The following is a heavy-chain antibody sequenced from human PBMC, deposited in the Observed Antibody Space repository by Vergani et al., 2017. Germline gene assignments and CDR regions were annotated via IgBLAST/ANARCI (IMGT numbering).Heavy chain of an antibody. Sequence: QITLKESGPTLVKATQTLTLTCTFSGFSLSTSGVGVGWIRQPPGKALEWLALIFWDDDKRYSPSLKSTITITKDTPRNQVVLTMTNMDPVDTATYYCASGAGRTFDYGGQGTLVTVSS. CDR1: GFSLSTSGVG. J-gene: IGHJ4*02. D-gene: IGHD3-10*01. V-gene: IGHV2-5*02. CDR3: ASGAGRTFDY. CDR2: IFWDDDK.